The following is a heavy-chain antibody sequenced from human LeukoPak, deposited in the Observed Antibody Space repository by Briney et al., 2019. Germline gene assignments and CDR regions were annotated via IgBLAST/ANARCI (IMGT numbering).Heavy chain of an antibody. J-gene: IGHJ4*02. CDR2: ISAYNENT. D-gene: IGHD6-6*01. CDR1: GYTFDSYG. Sequence: ASVKVSCKASGYTFDSYGISWVRQAPGRGLEWMGWISAYNENTNYAQKPQGRVTMTTDTSTSTAYMELRSLRSDDTAVYYCARFVRQMTTFDYWGQGTLVTVSS. V-gene: IGHV1-18*01. CDR3: ARFVRQMTTFDY.